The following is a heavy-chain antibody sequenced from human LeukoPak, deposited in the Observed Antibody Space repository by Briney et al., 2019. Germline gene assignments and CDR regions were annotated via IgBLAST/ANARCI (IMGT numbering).Heavy chain of an antibody. D-gene: IGHD1-26*01. CDR2: ISSNGGST. V-gene: IGHV3-64*01. CDR1: GFTFSSYA. CDR3: ARVGGSYSFDY. J-gene: IGHJ4*02. Sequence: GGSLRLSCAASGFTFSSYAMHWVRQAPGKGLEYVSAISSNGGSTYYANSVKGRFTISRDNSKNTPYLQMGSLRAEDMAVYYCARVGGSYSFDYWGQGTLVTVSS.